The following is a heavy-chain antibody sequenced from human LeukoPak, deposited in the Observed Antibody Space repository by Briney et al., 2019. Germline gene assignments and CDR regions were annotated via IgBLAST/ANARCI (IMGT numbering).Heavy chain of an antibody. CDR1: GFTFSSYG. D-gene: IGHD3-10*01. J-gene: IGHJ4*02. CDR3: ARTLYGSGSYSFDY. CDR2: IWYDGSNK. V-gene: IGHV3-33*01. Sequence: PGGSLRLSCTASGFTFSSYGMHWVRQAPGKGLEWVAVIWYDGSNKYYPDSVKGRFTISRDNSKNTLYLQMNSLRAEDTAVYYCARTLYGSGSYSFDYWGQGTLVTVSS.